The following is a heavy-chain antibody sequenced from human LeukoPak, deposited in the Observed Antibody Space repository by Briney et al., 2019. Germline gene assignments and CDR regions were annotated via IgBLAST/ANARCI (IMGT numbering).Heavy chain of an antibody. CDR1: GFTFSSYA. CDR2: ISGSGGST. Sequence: GGSLRLSCAASGFTFSSYAMSWVRQAPGKGLEWVSAISGSGGSTYYADSVKGRFTISSDNSKNTLYLQMNSLRAGDTAVYYCAKASGWYYYGMDVWGQGTTVTVSS. D-gene: IGHD6-19*01. J-gene: IGHJ6*02. V-gene: IGHV3-23*01. CDR3: AKASGWYYYGMDV.